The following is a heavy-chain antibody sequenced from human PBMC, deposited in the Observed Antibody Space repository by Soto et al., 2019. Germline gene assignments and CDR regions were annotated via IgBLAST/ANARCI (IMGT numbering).Heavy chain of an antibody. J-gene: IGHJ3*02. CDR3: ARENPPPLPDYDYIWGSFTPQDAFDI. V-gene: IGHV3-7*01. CDR1: GFTFSSYW. CDR2: IKQDGSEK. D-gene: IGHD3-16*01. Sequence: GGSPRLSCAASGFTFSSYWMSWVRQAPGKGLEWVANIKQDGSEKYYVDSVKGRFTISRDNAKNSLYLQMNSLRAEDTAVYYCARENPPPLPDYDYIWGSFTPQDAFDIWGQGTMVTVSS.